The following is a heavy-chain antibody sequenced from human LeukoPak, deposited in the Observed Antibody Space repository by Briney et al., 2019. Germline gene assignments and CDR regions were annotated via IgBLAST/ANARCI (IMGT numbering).Heavy chain of an antibody. V-gene: IGHV3-23*01. J-gene: IGHJ4*02. CDR2: ISPNGVIT. Sequence: GGSLRLSCAASGFTFSSYEMNWVRQAPGKGLEWVSGISPNGVITYYADSVKGRFTISRDNSKGTVYLQMNSLRPEDTAVYYCAKDDAWLQFGDWGRGTLVTVSS. CDR3: AKDDAWLQFGD. D-gene: IGHD5-24*01. CDR1: GFTFSSYE.